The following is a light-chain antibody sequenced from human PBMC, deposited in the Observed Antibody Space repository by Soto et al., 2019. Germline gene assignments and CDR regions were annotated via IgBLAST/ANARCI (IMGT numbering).Light chain of an antibody. V-gene: IGKV1-5*01. CDR1: QSVTNW. J-gene: IGKJ2*01. Sequence: DIQMTQSPSTLSASVGDRVTITCRASQSVTNWLAWYQQKPGKAPNLLIYDASRLQSGIPSRFSGSGSGTEFTLTISSLQPDDFATYYCQQYTTYPYTFGQGTKPEIK. CDR2: DAS. CDR3: QQYTTYPYT.